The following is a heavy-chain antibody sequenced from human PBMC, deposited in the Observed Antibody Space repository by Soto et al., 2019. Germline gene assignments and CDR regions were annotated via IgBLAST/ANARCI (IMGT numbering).Heavy chain of an antibody. Sequence: QVQLVQSGAEVKKPGASVKVSCKASGYTFTSYYMHWVRQAPGQGLEWMGIINTSGGSTSYAQKFQGRVTMTRDTSTSTVSMELSSLRSEDTVVYYCARDKEAAGVFGVVIHEHFWFDPGGQGTLGTV. D-gene: IGHD3-3*01. CDR1: GYTFTSYY. CDR3: ARDKEAAGVFGVVIHEHFWFDP. V-gene: IGHV1-46*01. J-gene: IGHJ5*01. CDR2: INTSGGST.